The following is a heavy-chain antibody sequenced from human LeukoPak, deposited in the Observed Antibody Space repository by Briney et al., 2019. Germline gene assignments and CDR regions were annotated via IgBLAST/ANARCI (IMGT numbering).Heavy chain of an antibody. CDR2: IKQDGSEK. V-gene: IGHV3-7*01. J-gene: IGHJ4*02. CDR1: GFTFSNYW. CDR3: ARVQGSSGPGIFEY. Sequence: GGSLRLSCAASGFTFSNYWMSWVRQAPGKGLEWVANIKQDGSEKFYVDSVKGRLTISRDNAKNSLYLQMNSLRVEDTAVYHCARVQGSSGPGIFEYWGQGTLVTVSS. D-gene: IGHD6-19*01.